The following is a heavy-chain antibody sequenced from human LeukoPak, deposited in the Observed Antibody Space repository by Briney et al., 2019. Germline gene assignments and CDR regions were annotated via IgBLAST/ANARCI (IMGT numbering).Heavy chain of an antibody. CDR1: GDSVSSGSRY. J-gene: IGHJ4*02. V-gene: IGHV4-61*01. Sequence: SETLSLTCTVSGDSVSSGSRYGSWIRQSPGKRLEWIGFVSYNVHTEYNPSLKSRVTLSVDTSTNQFSLRLSSVTAADTAIYFCARVSVAGTGPDYWGQGTLVTVSS. D-gene: IGHD6-13*01. CDR2: VSYNVHT. CDR3: ARVSVAGTGPDY.